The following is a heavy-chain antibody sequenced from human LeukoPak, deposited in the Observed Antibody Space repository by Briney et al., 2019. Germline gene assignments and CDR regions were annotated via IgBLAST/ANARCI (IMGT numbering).Heavy chain of an antibody. V-gene: IGHV1-2*02. CDR1: GYTFTGYF. CDR2: INPNSGGT. J-gene: IGHJ4*02. Sequence: ASVKVSCKASGYTFTGYFMHWVRQAPGQGLEWMGWINPNSGGTKYARKFQGRVTMTRDKSITTAYMELSRLTSDDTAVYYCARGRGAATTVVTATLDDYWGQGTLVTVS. D-gene: IGHD4-23*01. CDR3: ARGRGAATTVVTATLDDY.